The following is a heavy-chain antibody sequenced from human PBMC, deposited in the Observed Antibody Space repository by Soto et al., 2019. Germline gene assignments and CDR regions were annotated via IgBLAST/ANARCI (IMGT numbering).Heavy chain of an antibody. CDR3: ISRTVTTFNAFDI. V-gene: IGHV4-39*01. Sequence: QLQLQESGPGLVKPSETLSLTCAVPGGSITSINYYWGWIRQPPGKGLEWIGSIYYSETTYYNPSLKSRVTISLDTSKNQFSLKLSSVTAADTAVYYCISRTVTTFNAFDIWGQGTMVTVSS. J-gene: IGHJ3*02. CDR2: IYYSETT. D-gene: IGHD4-17*01. CDR1: GGSITSINYY.